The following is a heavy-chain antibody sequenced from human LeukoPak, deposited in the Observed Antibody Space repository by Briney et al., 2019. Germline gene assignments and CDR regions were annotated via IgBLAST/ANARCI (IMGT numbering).Heavy chain of an antibody. CDR2: IYYSGST. V-gene: IGHV4-59*08. Sequence: SKTLSLTCTVSGGSISSYYWSWIRQPPGKGLEWIGYIYYSGSTNYNPSLKSRVTISVDTSKNQFSLKLSSVSAADTAVYYCARQGSSSWNDAFDIWGQGTMVTVSS. CDR1: GGSISSYY. D-gene: IGHD6-13*01. CDR3: ARQGSSSWNDAFDI. J-gene: IGHJ3*02.